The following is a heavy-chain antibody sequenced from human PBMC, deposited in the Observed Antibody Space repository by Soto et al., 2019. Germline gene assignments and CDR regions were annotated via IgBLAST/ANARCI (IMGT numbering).Heavy chain of an antibody. Sequence: QVQLVESGGGVVRPGRSLRLSCAASGFTFSNYGMHWVRQAPGKGLEWVAAIWYDGSNKYYADSVKGRFTISRDISKNTLYLQVNSLRAEDTAVYYCARERIAAAGTAYFDYWGQGTLVTVSS. D-gene: IGHD6-13*01. CDR3: ARERIAAAGTAYFDY. J-gene: IGHJ4*02. CDR1: GFTFSNYG. V-gene: IGHV3-33*01. CDR2: IWYDGSNK.